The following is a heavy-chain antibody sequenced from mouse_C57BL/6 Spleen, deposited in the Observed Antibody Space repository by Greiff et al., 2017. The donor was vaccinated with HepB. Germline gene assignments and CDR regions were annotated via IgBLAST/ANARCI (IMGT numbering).Heavy chain of an antibody. CDR2: IDPSDSYT. J-gene: IGHJ2*01. V-gene: IGHV1-69*01. CDR1: GYTFTSYW. Sequence: QVQLQQPGAELVMPGASVKLSCKASGYTFTSYWMHWVKLRPGQGLEWIGEIDPSDSYTNYNQKFKGKSTLTVDKSSSTAYMQISSLTSEDSAVYYCAREVHYYGSSYGFDYWGQGTTLTVSS. CDR3: AREVHYYGSSYGFDY. D-gene: IGHD1-1*01.